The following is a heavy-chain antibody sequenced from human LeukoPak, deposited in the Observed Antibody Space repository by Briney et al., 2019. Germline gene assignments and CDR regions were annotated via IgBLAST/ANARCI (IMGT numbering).Heavy chain of an antibody. J-gene: IGHJ4*02. D-gene: IGHD6-19*01. CDR1: GFTFSSYW. V-gene: IGHV3-74*01. CDR3: ARVEYSSGWNSCDY. Sequence: GGSLRLSCAASGFTFSSYWMHWVRQAPGKGLVWVSHIKTDGSSTNYAESVKGRFTISRDNAKNTVYLQMNSLRAEDTAVYYCARVEYSSGWNSCDYWGQGTLVTVSS. CDR2: IKTDGSST.